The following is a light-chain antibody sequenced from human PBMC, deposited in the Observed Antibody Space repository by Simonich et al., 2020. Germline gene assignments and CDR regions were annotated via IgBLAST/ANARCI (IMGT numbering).Light chain of an antibody. V-gene: IGLV2-14*01. Sequence: QSALTQPASVSGSPGQSITISCTGTSSDVGGYNYFSLYQQPPGKAPKLMIYDVSKRPSGVSNRVSGSKACNTASLTISGLQAEDEADYYCSAYTSSSTLVFGGGTKLTVL. J-gene: IGLJ3*02. CDR2: DVS. CDR1: SSDVGGYNY. CDR3: SAYTSSSTLV.